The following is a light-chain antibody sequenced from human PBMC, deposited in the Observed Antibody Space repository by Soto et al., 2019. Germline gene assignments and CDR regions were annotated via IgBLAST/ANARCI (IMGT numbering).Light chain of an antibody. CDR1: SSNIGAGYD. Sequence: QSVLTQPPSVSGDPGQRVTISCTGSSSNIGAGYDVHWYQQLPGTAPRLLSYGNSNRPSGVPDRFSGSKSGTSASLAITGLQAEDEADYYCQSYDSSLSGSVVFGGGTKLTVL. V-gene: IGLV1-40*01. J-gene: IGLJ2*01. CDR2: GNS. CDR3: QSYDSSLSGSVV.